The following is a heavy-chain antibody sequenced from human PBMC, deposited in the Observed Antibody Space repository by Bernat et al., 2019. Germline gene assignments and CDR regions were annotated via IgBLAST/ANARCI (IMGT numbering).Heavy chain of an antibody. Sequence: EVQLMESGGGLVHPGGSLRLSCVASGFSLMDYGMSWVRQAPGKGLEWVSALSSTGAVIYYADSVKGRFTISKDTSKNTLYLQMNSLRDEDTAVYYCAKRRLDRETRCFDLWGRGTLVSVFS. CDR2: LSSTGAVI. V-gene: IGHV3-23*01. D-gene: IGHD1-1*01. CDR3: AKRRLDRETRCFDL. J-gene: IGHJ2*01. CDR1: GFSLMDYG.